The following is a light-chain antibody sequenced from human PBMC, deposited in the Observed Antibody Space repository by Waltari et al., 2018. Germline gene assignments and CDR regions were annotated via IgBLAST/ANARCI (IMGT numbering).Light chain of an antibody. CDR1: QSVSSY. CDR2: ESS. CDR3: QQRSNWPSGT. V-gene: IGKV3-11*01. J-gene: IGKJ3*01. Sequence: EIVLTQSPATLSLSLGDRATLYCRASQSVSSYLAWYQQKPGQAPRLLIYESSNRATGIPARFSGSGSGTDFTLTISSLEPEDFAVYYCQQRSNWPSGTFGPGTKVDIK.